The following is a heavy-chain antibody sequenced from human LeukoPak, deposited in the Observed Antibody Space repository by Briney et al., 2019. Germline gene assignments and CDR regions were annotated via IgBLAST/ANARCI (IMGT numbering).Heavy chain of an antibody. CDR1: GGTFSSYA. V-gene: IGHV1-69*13. Sequence: SVKVSCKASGGTFSSYAISWVRQAPGQGLEWMGGVIPIFGTANYAQKFQGRVTITADESTSTAYMELSSLRSEDTAVYYCARDGDYYGSSGYYGFDYWGQGTLVTVSS. CDR3: ARDGDYYGSSGYYGFDY. CDR2: VIPIFGTA. D-gene: IGHD3-22*01. J-gene: IGHJ4*02.